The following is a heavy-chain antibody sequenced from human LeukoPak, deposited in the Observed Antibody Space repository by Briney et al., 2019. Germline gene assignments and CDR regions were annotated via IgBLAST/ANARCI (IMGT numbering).Heavy chain of an antibody. CDR2: INPKTGGT. J-gene: IGHJ3*02. D-gene: IGHD5-24*01. V-gene: IGHV1-2*02. CDR1: GYTFTDYY. CDR3: ARDRRWPQLHVAFDI. Sequence: ASVKVSCKASGYTFTDYYIHWVRQAPGQGLEWMGWINPKTGGTKYAQNFQGRLTMTRDTSISTAYMEITSLRSDDTAVYYCARDRRWPQLHVAFDIWGQGTMVTVSS.